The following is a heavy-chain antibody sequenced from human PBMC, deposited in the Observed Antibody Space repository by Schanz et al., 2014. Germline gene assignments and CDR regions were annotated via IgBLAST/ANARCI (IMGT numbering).Heavy chain of an antibody. Sequence: VQMVESGGGVVQPGRSLRLSCAASGFAFSVYGMHWVRQAPGKGLEWVSAISGSGGSTYYADSVKGRFTISRDNSKNTLYLQMNSLRAEDTAMYYCARRASCSRIGCPFDSWGQGTLVTVSS. CDR3: ARRASCSRIGCPFDS. J-gene: IGHJ4*02. CDR2: ISGSGGST. V-gene: IGHV3-23*04. CDR1: GFAFSVYG. D-gene: IGHD2-2*01.